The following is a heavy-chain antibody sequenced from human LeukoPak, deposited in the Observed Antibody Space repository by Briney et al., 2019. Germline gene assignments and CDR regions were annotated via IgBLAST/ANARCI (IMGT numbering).Heavy chain of an antibody. Sequence: GGSLRLSCAASGFTVSSNYMSWVRQAPGKGLEWVSVIYSGGSTYYADSVKGRFTISRDNSKNTLYLQMNSLRAEDTAVYYCARLKDTAMALSDAFDIWGQGTMVTMSS. J-gene: IGHJ3*02. CDR3: ARLKDTAMALSDAFDI. V-gene: IGHV3-66*04. CDR2: IYSGGST. CDR1: GFTVSSNY. D-gene: IGHD5-18*01.